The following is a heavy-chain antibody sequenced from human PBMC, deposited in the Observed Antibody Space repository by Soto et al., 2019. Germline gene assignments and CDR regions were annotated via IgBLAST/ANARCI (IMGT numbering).Heavy chain of an antibody. V-gene: IGHV4-59*12. D-gene: IGHD4-17*01. J-gene: IGHJ6*03. CDR1: GGSISSYY. Sequence: SETLSLTCTVSGGSISSYYWSWIRQPPGKGLEWIGYIYYSGSTNYNPSLKSRVTISVDTSKNQFSLKLSSVTATDTAVYYCARDFKDSGDSRWYYYMDVWGKGTTVTVSS. CDR2: IYYSGST. CDR3: ARDFKDSGDSRWYYYMDV.